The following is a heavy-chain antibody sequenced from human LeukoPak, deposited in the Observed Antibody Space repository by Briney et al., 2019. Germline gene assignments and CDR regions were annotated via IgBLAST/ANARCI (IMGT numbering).Heavy chain of an antibody. CDR3: AREQSGARGWYTVDY. CDR1: GFTFSTYA. J-gene: IGHJ4*02. V-gene: IGHV3-23*01. D-gene: IGHD6-19*01. Sequence: GGSLRLSCAASGFTFSTYAITWVRQRPGKGLEWVSAIRPDGDRTYYANSVRGRFTISRDNSKGTVYLQISGLRVEDTAVYYCAREQSGARGWYTVDYWGQGTLVSVSS. CDR2: IRPDGDRT.